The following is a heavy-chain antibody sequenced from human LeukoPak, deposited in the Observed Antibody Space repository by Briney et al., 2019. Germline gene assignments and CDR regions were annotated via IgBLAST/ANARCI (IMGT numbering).Heavy chain of an antibody. J-gene: IGHJ5*02. D-gene: IGHD6-19*01. CDR2: MSFDGSDK. CDR1: GFTFSNYA. CDR3: ARDQPGTYTLSST. V-gene: IGHV3-30-3*01. Sequence: GGSLRLSCAASGFTFSNYAMHWVRRAPGKGLEWVAFMSFDGSDKYYADSVKGRFTISRDNSKNTLYLQMNSLRFEDTAVYYCARDQPGTYTLSSTWGQGTLVTVSS.